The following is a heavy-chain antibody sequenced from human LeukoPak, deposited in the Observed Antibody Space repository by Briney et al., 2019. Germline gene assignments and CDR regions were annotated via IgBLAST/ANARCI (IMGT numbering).Heavy chain of an antibody. J-gene: IGHJ4*02. V-gene: IGHV3-33*06. D-gene: IGHD3-3*01. CDR3: AKDKNVGSGYILDY. CDR2: IWYDGSNK. CDR1: GFTFSSYG. Sequence: QAGGSLRLSCAASGFTFSSYGMHWVCQAPGKGLEWVAVIWYDGSNKYYADSVKGRFTISRDNSKNTLYLQMNSLRAEDTAVYYCAKDKNVGSGYILDYWGQGTLVTVSS.